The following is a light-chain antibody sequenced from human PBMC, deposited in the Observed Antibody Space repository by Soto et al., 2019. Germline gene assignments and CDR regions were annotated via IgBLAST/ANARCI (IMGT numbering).Light chain of an antibody. CDR2: GVN. V-gene: IGLV2-8*01. J-gene: IGLJ1*01. Sequence: QSALTQPPSASGSPGQSVTISCTGTSSDVGGYNYVSWYQQHPGKAPQLVIYGVNKRASGVPDRFSGSKSGNTASLTVSGLQAEDEADYYCSSYAGSNILYVFGTGTTLTVL. CDR3: SSYAGSNILYV. CDR1: SSDVGGYNY.